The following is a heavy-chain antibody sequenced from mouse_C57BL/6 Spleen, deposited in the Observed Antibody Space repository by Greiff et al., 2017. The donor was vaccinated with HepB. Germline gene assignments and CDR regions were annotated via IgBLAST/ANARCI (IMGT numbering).Heavy chain of an antibody. CDR1: GYAFSSSW. J-gene: IGHJ2*01. CDR2: IYPGDGDT. V-gene: IGHV1-82*01. D-gene: IGHD1-1*01. Sequence: VQLQQSGPELVKPGASVKISCKASGYAFSSSWMNWVKQRPGKGLEWIGRIYPGDGDTNYNGKFKGKATLTADKSSSTAYMQLSSLTSEDSAVYFCAREDGSPFDYWGQGTTLTVSS. CDR3: AREDGSPFDY.